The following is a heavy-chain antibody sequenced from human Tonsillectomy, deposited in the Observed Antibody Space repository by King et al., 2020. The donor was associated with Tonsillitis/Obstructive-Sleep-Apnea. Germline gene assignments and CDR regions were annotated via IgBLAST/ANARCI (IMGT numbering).Heavy chain of an antibody. Sequence: DVQLVESGGGLVQPGGSLKFSLPALEFTLGNMPWTGVARPPGKGLEWFPVLGGRGVGTSYPNSGKGRFTISRDISKNTLYLQMNSLRAEDTAVYYCAKMLGVVVVTAVMAFDYWGQGTLVTVSS. D-gene: IGHD2-21*02. CDR2: LGGRGVGT. J-gene: IGHJ4*02. CDR1: EFTLGNMP. CDR3: AKMLGVVVVTAVMAFDY. V-gene: IGHV3-23*04.